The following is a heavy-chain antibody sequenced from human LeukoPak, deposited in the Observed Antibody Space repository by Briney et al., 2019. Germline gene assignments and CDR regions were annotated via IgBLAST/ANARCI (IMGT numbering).Heavy chain of an antibody. CDR2: INHSGST. CDR3: ARINIAVAGIVFDY. J-gene: IGHJ4*02. CDR1: GGSFSGYY. V-gene: IGHV4-34*01. Sequence: SETLSLTCAVYGGSFSGYYWSWIRQPPGKGLEWIGEINHSGSTNYNPSLKSRVTISVDTSKKQFSLKLSSVTAADTAVYYCARINIAVAGIVFDYWGQGTLVTVSS. D-gene: IGHD6-19*01.